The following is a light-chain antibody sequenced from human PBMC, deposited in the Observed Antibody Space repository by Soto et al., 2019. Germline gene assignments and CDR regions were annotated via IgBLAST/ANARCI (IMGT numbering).Light chain of an antibody. CDR2: GAS. Sequence: EMVLTQSPGTLSLSPGERGTLSCRASQSVGNNHLAWYQQKLGQAPRLLIYGASSRPTGIPDRFSGSGSGTDLTHTISRLEPEDFAVYYCQQYGSSPYTFGQGTKLEIK. V-gene: IGKV3-20*01. CDR3: QQYGSSPYT. CDR1: QSVGNNH. J-gene: IGKJ2*01.